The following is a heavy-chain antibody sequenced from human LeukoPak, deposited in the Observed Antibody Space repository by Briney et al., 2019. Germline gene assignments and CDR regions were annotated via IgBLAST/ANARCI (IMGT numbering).Heavy chain of an antibody. J-gene: IGHJ4*02. CDR3: AKDHRVYYDSSGYWVY. CDR2: ISWNSGSI. D-gene: IGHD3-22*01. CDR1: GFTFYDYA. V-gene: IGHV3-9*01. Sequence: GGSLRLSCAASGFTFYDYAMHWVRQAPGKGLEWVSGISWNSGSIGYADSVKGRFTISRDNSKNTLYLQMNSLRAENTAVYYCAKDHRVYYDSSGYWVYWGQGTLVTVSS.